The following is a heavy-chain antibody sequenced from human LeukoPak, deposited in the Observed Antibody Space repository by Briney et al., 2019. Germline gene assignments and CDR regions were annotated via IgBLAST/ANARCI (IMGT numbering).Heavy chain of an antibody. CDR1: GASMTAYY. CDR3: ARGVGCSGGSCYSVYWLDP. J-gene: IGHJ5*02. D-gene: IGHD2-15*01. Sequence: SETLSLTCTASGASMTAYYWSWIRQPPGKGLEWIGYVHYSGNTKYSSSLRSRVTTSVDTSRSQFSLKLNSVTAADTAVYYCARGVGCSGGSCYSVYWLDPWGQGTLVTVSS. V-gene: IGHV4-59*12. CDR2: VHYSGNT.